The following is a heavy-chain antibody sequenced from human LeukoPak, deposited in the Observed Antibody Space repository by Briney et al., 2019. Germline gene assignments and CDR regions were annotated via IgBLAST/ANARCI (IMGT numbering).Heavy chain of an antibody. Sequence: SETLSLTCTVSGGSISTYYWSRIRQPPGKGLEWIGYISYSGSTNYNPSLKSRVTISIDTSKNQFSLKLSSVTAADTAVYYCARQELRYFDNWGQGTLVTVSS. CDR3: ARQELRYFDN. CDR1: GGSISTYY. V-gene: IGHV4-59*08. J-gene: IGHJ4*02. CDR2: ISYSGST. D-gene: IGHD3-9*01.